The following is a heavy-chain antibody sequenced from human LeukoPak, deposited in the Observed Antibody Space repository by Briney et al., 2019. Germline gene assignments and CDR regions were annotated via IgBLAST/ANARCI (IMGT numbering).Heavy chain of an antibody. J-gene: IGHJ3*02. D-gene: IGHD6-13*01. CDR2: IIPIFGTA. CDR1: GGTFSSYA. Sequence: SVKVSCKASGGTFSSYAISWVRQAPGQGLEWMGGIIPIFGTANYAQKFQGRVTITADESTSTAYMELSSLRSEDAAVYYCARGIDLAIAAALDIWGQGTMVTVSS. V-gene: IGHV1-69*13. CDR3: ARGIDLAIAAALDI.